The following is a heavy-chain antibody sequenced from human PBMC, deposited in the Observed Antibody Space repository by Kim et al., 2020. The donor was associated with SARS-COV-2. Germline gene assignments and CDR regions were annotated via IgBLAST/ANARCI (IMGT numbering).Heavy chain of an antibody. D-gene: IGHD1-7*01. V-gene: IGHV1-2*02. Sequence: ASVKVSCKASGYTFTGYYMHWVRQAPGQGLEWMGWINPNSGGTNYAQKFQGRVTMTRDTSISTAYMELSRLRSDDTAVYYCAIRVGITGTTPIPDGMDVWGQGTTVTVSS. CDR1: GYTFTGYY. CDR2: INPNSGGT. J-gene: IGHJ6*02. CDR3: AIRVGITGTTPIPDGMDV.